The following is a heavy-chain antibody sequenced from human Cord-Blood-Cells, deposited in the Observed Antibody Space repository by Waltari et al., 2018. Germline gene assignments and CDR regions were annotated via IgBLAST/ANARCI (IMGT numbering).Heavy chain of an antibody. CDR3: ARITGFDY. CDR2: ISYDGSNK. J-gene: IGHJ4*02. CDR1: GFTFSSYA. D-gene: IGHD1-20*01. V-gene: IGHV3-30-3*01. Sequence: QVQLVESGGGVVQPGRSLRLSCAASGFTFSSYAMHWVRQAPGKGLEWVVVISYDGSNKYYADSVKGRFTISRDNSKNTLYLQMNSLRAEDTAVYYCARITGFDYWGQGTLVTVSS.